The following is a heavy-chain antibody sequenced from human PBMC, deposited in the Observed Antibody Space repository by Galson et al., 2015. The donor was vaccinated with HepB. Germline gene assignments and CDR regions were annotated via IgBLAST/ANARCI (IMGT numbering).Heavy chain of an antibody. CDR3: ARGPSHRYSSWSGWFDP. CDR2: INHSGST. J-gene: IGHJ5*02. CDR1: GGSFSGYY. V-gene: IGHV4-34*09. Sequence: QVQLQESGPGLVKPSQTLSLTCAVYGGSFSGYYWSWIRQPPGKGLEWIGEINHSGSTNYNPSLKSRVTISVDTSKNQFSLKLSSVTAADTAVYYCARGPSHRYSSWSGWFDPW. D-gene: IGHD5-18*01.